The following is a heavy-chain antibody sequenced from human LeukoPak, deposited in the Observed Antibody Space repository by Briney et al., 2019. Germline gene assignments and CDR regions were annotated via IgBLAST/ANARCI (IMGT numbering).Heavy chain of an antibody. CDR2: IWYDGSNK. V-gene: IGHV3-33*01. J-gene: IGHJ3*02. CDR1: GFTFSSYG. CDR3: ARSWDYYDSSGYYGGGGAFDI. Sequence: GGSLRLSCAASGFTFSSYGMHWVRQAPGKGLEWVAVIWYDGSNKYYADSVKGRFTISRDNSKNTLYLQMNSLRAEDTAVYYCARSWDYYDSSGYYGGGGAFDIWGQGTMVTVSS. D-gene: IGHD3-22*01.